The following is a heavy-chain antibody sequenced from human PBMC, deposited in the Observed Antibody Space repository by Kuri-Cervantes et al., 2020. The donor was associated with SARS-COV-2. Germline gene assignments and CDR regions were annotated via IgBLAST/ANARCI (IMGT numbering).Heavy chain of an antibody. CDR1: GFTFSYYG. V-gene: IGHV3-30*02. J-gene: IGHJ4*02. D-gene: IGHD3-3*01. CDR2: VRRDGSNY. Sequence: GESLKISCAASGFTFSYYGMHWVRQAPGKGLEWVGFVRRDGSNYYYADSVKGRFTISRDNSKNSLYLEMNSLRPEDTAVYYCAKVETARLDYWGQGTLVTVSS. CDR3: AKVETARLDY.